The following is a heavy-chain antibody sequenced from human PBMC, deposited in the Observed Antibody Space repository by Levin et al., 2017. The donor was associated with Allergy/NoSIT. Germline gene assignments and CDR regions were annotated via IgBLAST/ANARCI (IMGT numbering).Heavy chain of an antibody. V-gene: IGHV3-74*01. D-gene: IGHD5-18*01. Sequence: GGSLRLSCAASGFTFSNYWMHWVRQAPGKGLVWVSRINNDGSITNYADSVKGRFTISRDDAKSTLYLQMNSLRVEDTAVYYCARGARGYSYGWGQGILVTVSS. CDR2: INNDGSIT. CDR1: GFTFSNYW. J-gene: IGHJ4*02. CDR3: ARGARGYSYG.